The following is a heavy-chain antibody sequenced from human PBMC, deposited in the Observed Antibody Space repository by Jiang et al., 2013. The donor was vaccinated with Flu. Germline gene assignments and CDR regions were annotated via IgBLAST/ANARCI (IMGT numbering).Heavy chain of an antibody. J-gene: IGHJ2*01. CDR3: TRVHLGDFSVKYFDL. CDR2: IRNKANSYSI. V-gene: IGHV3-72*01. CDR1: GFTFSDHY. Sequence: QLVESGGGLVQPGGSLRLSCAASGFTFSDHYMDWVRQAPAKGLEWVGRIRNKANSYSIDYAASVKGRFTISRDDARNSLYLQMNSLRTEDTAVYYCTRVHLGDFSVKYFDLWGRGTLVTVSS. D-gene: IGHD3-16*02.